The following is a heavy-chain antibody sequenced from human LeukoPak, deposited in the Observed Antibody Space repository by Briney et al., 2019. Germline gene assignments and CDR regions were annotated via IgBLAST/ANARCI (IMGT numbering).Heavy chain of an antibody. J-gene: IGHJ6*02. CDR3: ATKIYNYYGMDV. CDR2: LDPEDGET. V-gene: IGHV1-24*01. Sequence: ASVKVSCKVSGYTLTELSMHWVRQAPGKGLEWMGGLDPEDGETIYAQKFQGRVTMTEDTSTDTAYMELSSLRSEDTAVYYCATKIYNYYGMDVWGQGTTVTVSS. CDR1: GYTLTELS.